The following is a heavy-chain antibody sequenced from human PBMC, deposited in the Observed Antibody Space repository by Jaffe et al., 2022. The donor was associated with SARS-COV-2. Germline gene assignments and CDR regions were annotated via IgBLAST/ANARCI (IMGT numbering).Heavy chain of an antibody. V-gene: IGHV4-34*01. J-gene: IGHJ4*02. CDR1: GQSFSNYY. D-gene: IGHD3-10*01. CDR3: ARRLVWFGELLEN. CDR2: INHSGST. Sequence: QVQLQQWGAGLLKPSETLSLTCAVYGQSFSNYYWTWIRQPPGKGLEWIGQINHSGSTNYSPSLKSRISISIDTSMNQFSLKLSSVTAADTAVYYCARRLVWFGELLENWGQGTLVTVSS.